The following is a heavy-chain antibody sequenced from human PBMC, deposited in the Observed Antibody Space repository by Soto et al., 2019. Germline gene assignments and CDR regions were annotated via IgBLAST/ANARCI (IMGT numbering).Heavy chain of an antibody. J-gene: IGHJ3*02. Sequence: SETLSLSCTVSGGSISSYYWSWIRQPPGKGLEWIGYIYYSGSTNYNPSLKSRVTISVDTSKNQFSLKLSSVTAADTAVYYCARVWGGAFDIWGQGTMVTVS. CDR2: IYYSGST. D-gene: IGHD3-10*01. CDR3: ARVWGGAFDI. CDR1: GGSISSYY. V-gene: IGHV4-59*01.